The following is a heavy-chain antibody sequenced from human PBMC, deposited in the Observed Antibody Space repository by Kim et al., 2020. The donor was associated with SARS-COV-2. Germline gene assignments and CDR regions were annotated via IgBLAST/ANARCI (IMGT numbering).Heavy chain of an antibody. V-gene: IGHV4-34*01. CDR1: GGSFSGYY. CDR3: AREGTMVRGLTRPGYGMDV. Sequence: SETLSLTCAVYGGSFSGYYWSWIRQPPGKGLEWIGEINHSGSTNYNPSLKSRVTISVDTSKNQFSLKLSSVTAADTAVYYCAREGTMVRGLTRPGYGMDVWGQGTTVTVSS. D-gene: IGHD3-10*01. J-gene: IGHJ6*02. CDR2: INHSGST.